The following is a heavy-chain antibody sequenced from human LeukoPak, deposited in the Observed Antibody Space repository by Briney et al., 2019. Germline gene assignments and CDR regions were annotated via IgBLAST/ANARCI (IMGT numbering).Heavy chain of an antibody. Sequence: GASVKVSCKASGYTFTSYGISWVRQAPGQGLEWMGWISAYNGNTNYAQKLQGRVTMTTDTSTSTAYMELRSLRSDDTAVYYCASGKIFGVGNYYYYMDVWGKGTTVTVSS. CDR3: ASGKIFGVGNYYYYMDV. J-gene: IGHJ6*03. CDR1: GYTFTSYG. D-gene: IGHD3-3*01. V-gene: IGHV1-18*01. CDR2: ISAYNGNT.